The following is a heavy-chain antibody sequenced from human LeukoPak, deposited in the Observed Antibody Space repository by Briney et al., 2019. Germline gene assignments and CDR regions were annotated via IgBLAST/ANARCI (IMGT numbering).Heavy chain of an antibody. J-gene: IGHJ5*02. CDR2: MNPNSGNT. CDR3: ARGKGWELRSWFDP. V-gene: IGHV1-8*01. D-gene: IGHD1-26*01. CDR1: GYTFTSCD. Sequence: GASVKVCCKASGYTFTSCDINWMGPAPGQGREWVGWMNPNSGNTGYAQTFQGKLTITRNTSIKTAYMELSSLRSEDTAVYYCARGKGWELRSWFDPWGQGTLVTVSS.